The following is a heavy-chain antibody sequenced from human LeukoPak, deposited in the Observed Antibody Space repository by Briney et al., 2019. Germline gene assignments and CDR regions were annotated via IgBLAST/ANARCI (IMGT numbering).Heavy chain of an antibody. D-gene: IGHD2-2*01. V-gene: IGHV4-59*01. J-gene: IGHJ4*02. CDR1: GGSISSYY. Sequence: SETLSLTCTVSGGSISSYYWSWIRQPPGKGLEWIGYIYYSGSTNYNPPLKSRVTISVDTSKNQFSLKLSSVTAADTAVYYCARDSSTSGFDYWGQGTLVTVSS. CDR3: ARDSSTSGFDY. CDR2: IYYSGST.